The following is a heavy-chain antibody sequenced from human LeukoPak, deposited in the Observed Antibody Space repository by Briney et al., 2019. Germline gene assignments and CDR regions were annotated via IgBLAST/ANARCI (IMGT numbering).Heavy chain of an antibody. J-gene: IGHJ4*02. V-gene: IGHV3-23*01. CDR3: ARADCSSTSCYDYFDY. Sequence: SGGSLRLSCAASGFSFSTYAMSWVRQAPGKALEWVSTICADDGDTCYADSVKGRFIISRDNAKNSLYLQMNSLRAEDTAVYYCARADCSSTSCYDYFDYWGQGTLVTVSS. CDR2: ICADDGDT. D-gene: IGHD2-2*01. CDR1: GFSFSTYA.